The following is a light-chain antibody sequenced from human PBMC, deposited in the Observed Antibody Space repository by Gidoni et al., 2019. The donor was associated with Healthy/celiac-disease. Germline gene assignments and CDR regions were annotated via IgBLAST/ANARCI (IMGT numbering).Light chain of an antibody. CDR3: QQYGSSPLYT. J-gene: IGKJ2*01. CDR1: QSVSSSY. Sequence: DIVLTQSPGPLSLSPGERATLSCRASQSVSSSYLAWYQQTPGQAPRLLIYGATSRATGIPDRFSSSSSATYFTLTISRLDPDDFAVYYCQQYGSSPLYTFGQGTKLEIK. CDR2: GAT. V-gene: IGKV3-20*01.